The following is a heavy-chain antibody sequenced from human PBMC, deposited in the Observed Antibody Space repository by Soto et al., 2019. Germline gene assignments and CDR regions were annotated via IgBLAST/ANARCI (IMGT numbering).Heavy chain of an antibody. CDR2: IYSGGST. Sequence: PGGSLRLSCAASGFTVSSNYMSWVRQAPGKGLEWVSVIYSGGSTYYADSVKGRFTISRDNSKNTLYLQMNSLRAEDTAVYHCARDAQNHSSGWYDYWGQGTLVTVSS. CDR1: GFTVSSNY. CDR3: ARDAQNHSSGWYDY. D-gene: IGHD6-19*01. J-gene: IGHJ4*02. V-gene: IGHV3-66*01.